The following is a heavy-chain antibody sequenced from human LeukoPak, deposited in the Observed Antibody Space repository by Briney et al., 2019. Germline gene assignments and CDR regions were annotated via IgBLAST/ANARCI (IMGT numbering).Heavy chain of an antibody. CDR3: ARSYTDYYDSSGLDF. Sequence: SQTLSLTCTVSGGSISSGTYYWSWIRQPAGKGLEWIGHIYTSGSTKYNPSLKSRVTISVDTSKNQFSLRLSSVTAADTAVYYCARSYTDYYDSSGLDFWGQGTLVTVSS. D-gene: IGHD3-22*01. V-gene: IGHV4-61*09. CDR2: IYTSGST. CDR1: GGSISSGTYY. J-gene: IGHJ4*02.